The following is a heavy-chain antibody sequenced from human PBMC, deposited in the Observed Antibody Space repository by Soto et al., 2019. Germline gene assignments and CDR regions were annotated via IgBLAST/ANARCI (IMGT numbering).Heavy chain of an antibody. CDR2: ISYDGSNK. Sequence: QVQLVESGGGVVQPGRSLRLSCAASGFTFSSYGMHWVRQAPGKGLEWVAVISYDGSNKYYADSVKGLFTISRDNSKNTLYLQMNSLRAEDTAVYYCAISVGGSYHYWGQGTLVTVSS. CDR1: GFTFSSYG. D-gene: IGHD1-26*01. J-gene: IGHJ4*02. V-gene: IGHV3-30*03. CDR3: AISVGGSYHY.